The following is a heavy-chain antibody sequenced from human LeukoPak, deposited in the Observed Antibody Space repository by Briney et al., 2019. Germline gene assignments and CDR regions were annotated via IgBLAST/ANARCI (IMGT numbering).Heavy chain of an antibody. CDR1: GFTFSSYW. Sequence: GGSLRLSCAASGFTFSSYWMNWVRQAPGKGLEWVAHINQFGSDKYYVDSVKGRFTISRDNAKNSLYLQMSSLRAEDTAVYYCARGGSRHLSPEDYWGQGILVTVSS. CDR2: INQFGSDK. CDR3: ARGGSRHLSPEDY. V-gene: IGHV3-7*03. D-gene: IGHD1-1*01. J-gene: IGHJ4*02.